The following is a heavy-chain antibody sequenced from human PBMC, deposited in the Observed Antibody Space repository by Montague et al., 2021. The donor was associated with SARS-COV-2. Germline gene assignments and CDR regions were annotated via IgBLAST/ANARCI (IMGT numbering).Heavy chain of an antibody. D-gene: IGHD2-2*01. CDR3: ARVDPQRYYGMDV. CDR1: GDSIDTYY. J-gene: IGHJ6*02. Sequence: SETLSLTCTVSGDSIDTYYWTWIRQPPGKGLEWIGYINYSGSTNYNPSLKSRVTLSVDTSKNHFSLKLNSVTAADTAVYYCARVDPQRYYGMDVWGQGTTVTVSS. V-gene: IGHV4-59*08. CDR2: INYSGST.